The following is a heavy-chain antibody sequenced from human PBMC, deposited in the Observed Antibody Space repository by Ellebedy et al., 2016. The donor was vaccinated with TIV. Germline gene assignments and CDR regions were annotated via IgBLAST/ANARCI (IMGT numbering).Heavy chain of an antibody. CDR2: ISSDASNK. V-gene: IGHV3-30*18. CDR3: AKDLGALSYYYDYGMDV. J-gene: IGHJ6*02. CDR1: GFTFSNFG. Sequence: GESLKISXAATGFTFSNFGFHWVRQAPAKGLEWVAVISSDASNKYYAESVRGRFTASRDNSKNTLYLEMNSLRADDTAVYYCAKDLGALSYYYDYGMDVWGQGTTVTVSS.